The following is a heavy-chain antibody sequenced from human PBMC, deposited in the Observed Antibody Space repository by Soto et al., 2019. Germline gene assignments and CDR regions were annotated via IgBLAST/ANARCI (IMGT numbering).Heavy chain of an antibody. CDR2: IRSKAYGGTT. CDR3: TRGVQYDFWSGYYFDY. Sequence: GGSLRLSCTASGFTFGDYAMSWVRQAPGKGLEWVGFIRSKAYGGTTEYAASVKGRFTISRDDSKSIAYLQMNSLKTEDTAVYYCTRGVQYDFWSGYYFDYWGQGTLDTSPQ. D-gene: IGHD3-3*01. J-gene: IGHJ4*02. CDR1: GFTFGDYA. V-gene: IGHV3-49*04.